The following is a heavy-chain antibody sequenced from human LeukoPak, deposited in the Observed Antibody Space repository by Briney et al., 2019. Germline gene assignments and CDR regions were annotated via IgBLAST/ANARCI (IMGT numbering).Heavy chain of an antibody. V-gene: IGHV4-4*07. J-gene: IGHJ3*02. Sequence: SETLSLTCSVSGGAITKYSWNWIRQPAGKGLEWFGRIYVSGSTDYNPSLKSRVSMSIDTSKNRISLKLNSVTAADTAVYYCARGGVWVPAANPDIWGQGTMVTVSS. CDR2: IYVSGST. D-gene: IGHD2-2*01. CDR3: ARGGVWVPAANPDI. CDR1: GGAITKYS.